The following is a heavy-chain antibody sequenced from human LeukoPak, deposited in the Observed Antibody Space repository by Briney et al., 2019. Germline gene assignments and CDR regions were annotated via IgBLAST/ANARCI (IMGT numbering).Heavy chain of an antibody. J-gene: IGHJ4*02. CDR1: GGSITGGGYY. V-gene: IGHV4-61*02. CDR2: IYTSGST. Sequence: SQTLSLTCTVSGGSITGGGYYWGWIRQPAGKGLEWIGRIYTSGSTNYNPSLKSRLTMSVDTSKNQFSLKLSSVTAADTAVYYCVRDRVSYPYYFNCWGQGTLVTVSS. CDR3: VRDRVSYPYYFNC. D-gene: IGHD1-26*01.